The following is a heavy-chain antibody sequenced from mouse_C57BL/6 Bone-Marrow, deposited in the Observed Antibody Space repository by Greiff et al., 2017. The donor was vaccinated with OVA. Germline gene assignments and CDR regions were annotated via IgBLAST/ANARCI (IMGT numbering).Heavy chain of an antibody. V-gene: IGHV3-6*01. J-gene: IGHJ2*01. CDR3: ARGPYYFDY. CDR2: ISYDGSN. Sequence: EVKLMESGPGLVKPSQSLSLTCSVTGYSITSGYYWNWIRQFPGNKLEWMGFISYDGSNNYNPSLINRISITRDTSKNQFFLKLNSVTTEDTATYDCARGPYYFDYWGRGTTLTVSS. CDR1: GYSITSGYY.